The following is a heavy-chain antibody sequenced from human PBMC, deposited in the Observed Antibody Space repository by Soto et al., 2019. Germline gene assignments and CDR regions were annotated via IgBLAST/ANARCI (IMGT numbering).Heavy chain of an antibody. CDR1: GFTFDDYA. Sequence: EVQLVESGGGLVQPGRSLRLSCKASGFTFDDYAMHWVRQVPGKGLEWVSGMSWNSGSIGYADSVKGRFTISRDNAKNSLYLQMNSLTSADTAFYYCVKDKVGTYYDSWSGYLTSHYFDEWGQGTLVTVSS. D-gene: IGHD3-3*01. CDR3: VKDKVGTYYDSWSGYLTSHYFDE. CDR2: MSWNSGSI. V-gene: IGHV3-9*01. J-gene: IGHJ4*02.